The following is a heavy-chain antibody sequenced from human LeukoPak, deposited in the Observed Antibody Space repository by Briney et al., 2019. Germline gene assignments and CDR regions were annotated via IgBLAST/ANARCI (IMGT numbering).Heavy chain of an antibody. Sequence: GGSLRLSCAASGFTFSSYGMHWVRQAPGKGLEWVAVISYDGSNKYYADSVKGRFTISRDNSKNTLYLQMNSLRAEDTAVYYCARDHGVVPASRGLIGYWGQGTLVTVSS. D-gene: IGHD2-2*01. CDR1: GFTFSSYG. J-gene: IGHJ4*02. CDR3: ARDHGVVPASRGLIGY. V-gene: IGHV3-30*03. CDR2: ISYDGSNK.